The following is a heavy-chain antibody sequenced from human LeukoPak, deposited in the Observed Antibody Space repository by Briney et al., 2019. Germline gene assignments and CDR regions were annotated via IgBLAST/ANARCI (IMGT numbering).Heavy chain of an antibody. D-gene: IGHD6-13*01. CDR2: MNPNSGNT. CDR1: GYTFTSYD. Sequence: GSSVKVSCKASGYTFTSYDINWVRQATGQGLEWMGWMNPNSGNTGYAQKFQGRVTMTRNTSISTAYMELSSLRSEDTAVYYCARDNAAAGSFDPWGQGTLVTVSS. CDR3: ARDNAAAGSFDP. J-gene: IGHJ5*02. V-gene: IGHV1-8*01.